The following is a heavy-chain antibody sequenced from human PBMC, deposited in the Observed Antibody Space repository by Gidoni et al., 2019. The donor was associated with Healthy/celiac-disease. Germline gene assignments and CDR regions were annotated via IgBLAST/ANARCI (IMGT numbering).Heavy chain of an antibody. J-gene: IGHJ6*02. D-gene: IGHD3-10*01. CDR3: ARGNMVRGVIINPYYGMDV. V-gene: IGHV3-48*02. Sequence: EVQLVESGGGLVQPGGSLRLSCAASGFTFSSYSMNWVRQAPGKGLEWVSYISSSSSTIYDADSVKCRFTISRDNAKNSLYLQMNSLRDEDTAVYYCARGNMVRGVIINPYYGMDVWGQGTTVTVSS. CDR1: GFTFSSYS. CDR2: ISSSSSTI.